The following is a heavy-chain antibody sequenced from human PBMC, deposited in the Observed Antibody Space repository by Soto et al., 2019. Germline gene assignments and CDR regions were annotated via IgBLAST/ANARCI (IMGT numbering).Heavy chain of an antibody. CDR3: ARDVGDESITYNDAFDI. CDR1: GYTFTSYA. V-gene: IGHV1-18*01. J-gene: IGHJ3*02. CDR2: VSAYRGYT. D-gene: IGHD3-10*01. Sequence: ASVKVSCKASGYTFTSYAMHWVRQAPGQGLEWMGWVSAYRGYTDYAEKFQDRVTMTTDTSTSTAYMELRSLRYDDTAVYYCARDVGDESITYNDAFDIWGQGTMVTVSS.